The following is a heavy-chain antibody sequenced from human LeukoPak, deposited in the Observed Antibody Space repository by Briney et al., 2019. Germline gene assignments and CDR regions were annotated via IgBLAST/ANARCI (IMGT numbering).Heavy chain of an antibody. CDR2: IYQSGST. J-gene: IGHJ3*02. Sequence: PSETLSLTCTVSGYSISSGYYWGWIRPSPGKGLEWIGTIYQSGSTYYNPSLKSRVTISVDTSKNQFSLKLSSVTAADTAVYYCARRRSPSETGAFDIWGQGTMVTVSS. CDR3: ARRRSPSETGAFDI. CDR1: GYSISSGYY. V-gene: IGHV4-38-2*02. D-gene: IGHD5-24*01.